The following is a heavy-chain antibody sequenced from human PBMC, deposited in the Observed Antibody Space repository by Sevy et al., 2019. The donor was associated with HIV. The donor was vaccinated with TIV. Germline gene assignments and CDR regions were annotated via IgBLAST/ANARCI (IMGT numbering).Heavy chain of an antibody. CDR2: ISGSGGST. D-gene: IGHD3-10*01. J-gene: IGHJ4*02. CDR1: GFIFNSYA. Sequence: GGSLRLSCVASGFIFNSYAMSWVRQAPGKGLEWVSSISGSGGSTYYADSMKGRFTISRDNFKNMMYLEMNSLRAEDTAVYYCAKGYGSGSPPDYWGQGTLVTVSS. CDR3: AKGYGSGSPPDY. V-gene: IGHV3-23*01.